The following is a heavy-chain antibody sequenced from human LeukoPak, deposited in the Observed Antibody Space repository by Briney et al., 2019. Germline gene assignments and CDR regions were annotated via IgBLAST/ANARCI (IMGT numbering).Heavy chain of an antibody. CDR1: GFTFDDYT. CDR3: AKDGPDAFDI. CDR2: ISWDGGST. V-gene: IGHV3-43*01. Sequence: GGSLRLSCAASGFTFDDYTMHWVRQAPGKGLKWVSLISWDGGSTYYADSVKGRFTISRDNSKNSLYLQMNSLRTEDTALYYCAKDGPDAFDIWGQGTMVTVSS. J-gene: IGHJ3*02.